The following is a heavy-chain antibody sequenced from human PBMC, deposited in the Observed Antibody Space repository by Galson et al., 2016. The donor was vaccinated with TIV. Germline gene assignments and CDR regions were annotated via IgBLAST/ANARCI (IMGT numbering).Heavy chain of an antibody. D-gene: IGHD1-26*01. V-gene: IGHV3-33*01. CDR3: ARTGANTLYSGGYGDDDGFDF. Sequence: SCATSGFTLPNYGMTWVRQAPGKGLEWVAVIWYDGTNTHYADSVKGRFTISKDNSENTLNLQMNTLRAEDTAVYYCARTGANTLYSGGYGDDDGFDFWGQGTMVTVSS. J-gene: IGHJ3*01. CDR2: IWYDGTNT. CDR1: GFTLPNYG.